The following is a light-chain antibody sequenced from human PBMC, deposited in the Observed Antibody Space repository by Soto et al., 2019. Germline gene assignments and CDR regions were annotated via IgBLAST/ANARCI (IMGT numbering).Light chain of an antibody. CDR1: QDISNY. Sequence: IHMSQSPSSLSASLGDRVAITCHASQDISNYLNWYQQKPGKAPKLLIYDASNLETGVPSRFSGSGSGTEFTLTISSLQPDDVATYYCQLYNSYLWRFGQGTKVDI. CDR2: DAS. J-gene: IGKJ1*01. V-gene: IGKV1-33*01. CDR3: QLYNSYLWR.